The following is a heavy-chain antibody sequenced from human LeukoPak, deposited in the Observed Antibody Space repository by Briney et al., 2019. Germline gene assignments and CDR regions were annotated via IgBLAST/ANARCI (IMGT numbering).Heavy chain of an antibody. D-gene: IGHD1-26*01. CDR2: ISSSGSTI. J-gene: IGHJ4*02. CDR1: GFTFSSYE. Sequence: PGGSLRLSCAASGFTFSSYEMNWVRQAPGKGLEWVSYISSSGSTIYYADSVKGRFTISRDNAKNSLYLQMNSLRAEDTAVYYCARDGDYSGSYNEPFDYWGQGTLVTVSS. CDR3: ARDGDYSGSYNEPFDY. V-gene: IGHV3-48*03.